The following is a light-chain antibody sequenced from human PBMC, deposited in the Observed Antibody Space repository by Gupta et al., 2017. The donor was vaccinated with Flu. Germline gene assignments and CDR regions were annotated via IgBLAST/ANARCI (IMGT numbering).Light chain of an antibody. CDR3: QQYYTSFLT. CDR1: QSVLKTSNNMNY. CDR2: WAS. V-gene: IGKV4-1*01. J-gene: IGKJ4*01. Sequence: IVMTQSPNSLSVSPAGSVTINCKSSQSVLKTSNNMNYLAWYQQKPGQPPKLLIYWASTRESGVPDRFSGSGFGTGFTLTISSLQAEDVAVYYCQQYYTSFLTFGGGTKVEIK.